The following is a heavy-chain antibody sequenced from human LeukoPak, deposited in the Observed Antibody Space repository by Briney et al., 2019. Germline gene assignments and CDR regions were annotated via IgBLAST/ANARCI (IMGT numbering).Heavy chain of an antibody. CDR1: SGSINGYY. Sequence: SETLSLTCTVSSGSINGYYWSWIRQHPGKGLEWIGYIYYSGSTYYNPSLKSRVTISVDTSKNQFSLKLSSVTAADTAVYYCARGGVVVTADDAFDIWGQGTMVTVSS. D-gene: IGHD2-21*02. J-gene: IGHJ3*02. V-gene: IGHV4-31*03. CDR3: ARGGVVVTADDAFDI. CDR2: IYYSGST.